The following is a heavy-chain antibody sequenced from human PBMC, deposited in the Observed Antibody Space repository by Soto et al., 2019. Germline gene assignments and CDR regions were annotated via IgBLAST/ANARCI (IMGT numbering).Heavy chain of an antibody. CDR3: ARGSNGDHYYYYYMDV. CDR1: GGSISSGGYY. V-gene: IGHV4-31*03. D-gene: IGHD1-1*01. J-gene: IGHJ6*03. CDR2: IYYSGST. Sequence: QVQLQESGPGLVKPSQTLSLTCTVSGGSISSGGYYWSWIRQHPGKGLEWIGYIYYSGSTYYNPSLKSRVTISVDTSKNQFSLKLSSVTAADTAVYYCARGSNGDHYYYYYMDVWGKGTTVTVSS.